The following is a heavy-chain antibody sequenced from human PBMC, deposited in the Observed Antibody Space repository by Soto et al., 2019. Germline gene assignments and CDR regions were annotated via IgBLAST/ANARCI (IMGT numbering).Heavy chain of an antibody. Sequence: SETLSLTCAVSGGSISSGGYSWSWSRQPPGKGLEWIGYIYHSGSTYYNPSLKSRVTISVDRSKNQFSLKLSSVTAADTAVYYCARGSNYYGSGSYYLLYGMDVWGQGTTVTVSS. CDR3: ARGSNYYGSGSYYLLYGMDV. J-gene: IGHJ6*02. CDR1: GGSISSGGYS. D-gene: IGHD3-10*01. CDR2: IYHSGST. V-gene: IGHV4-30-2*01.